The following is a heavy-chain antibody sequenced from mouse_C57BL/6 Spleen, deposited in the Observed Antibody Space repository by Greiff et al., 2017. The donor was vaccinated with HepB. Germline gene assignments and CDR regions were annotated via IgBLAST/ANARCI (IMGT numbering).Heavy chain of an antibody. Sequence: VQLQQPGAELVKPGASVKMSCKASGYTFTSYWITWVKQRPGQGLEWIGDIYPGSGSTNYNEKFKSKATLTVDTSSSTAYMQLSSLTSEDSAVYYCARESYYYGSSYYFDYWGQGTTLTVSS. CDR3: ARESYYYGSSYYFDY. D-gene: IGHD1-1*01. J-gene: IGHJ2*01. CDR2: IYPGSGST. V-gene: IGHV1-55*01. CDR1: GYTFTSYW.